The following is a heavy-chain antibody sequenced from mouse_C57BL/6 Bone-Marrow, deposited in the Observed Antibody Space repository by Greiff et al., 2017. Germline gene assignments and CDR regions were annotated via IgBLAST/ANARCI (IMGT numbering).Heavy chain of an antibody. CDR2: SYPRSGNT. V-gene: IGHV1-81*01. CDR1: GYTFTSYG. CDR3: ARGDSYSFDY. J-gene: IGHJ2*01. Sequence: QVQLQQSGAELARPGASVKLSCKASGYTFTSYGISWVKQRTGQGLEWIGESYPRSGNTYYNEKFKGKATLTADKSSSTAYMELRSLTSEDSAVYFCARGDSYSFDYWGQGTTLTVSS.